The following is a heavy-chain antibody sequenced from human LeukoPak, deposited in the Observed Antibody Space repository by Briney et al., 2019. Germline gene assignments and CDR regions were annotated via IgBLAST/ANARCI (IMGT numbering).Heavy chain of an antibody. CDR3: ARAGAGGWHPTGY. CDR2: ISAYNGNT. CDR1: GYTFTGYY. J-gene: IGHJ4*02. D-gene: IGHD6-19*01. Sequence: ASVKVSCKASGYTFTGYYMHWVRQAPGQGLEWMGWISAYNGNTNYAQKLQGRVTMTTDTSTSTAYMELRSLRSDDTAVYYCARAGAGGWHPTGYWGQGTLVTVSS. V-gene: IGHV1-18*04.